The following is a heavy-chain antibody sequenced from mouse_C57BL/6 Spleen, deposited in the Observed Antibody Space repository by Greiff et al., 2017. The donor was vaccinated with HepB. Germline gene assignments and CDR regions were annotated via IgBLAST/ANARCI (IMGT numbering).Heavy chain of an antibody. CDR2: IYPGSGST. Sequence: VQLQQPGAELVKPGASVKMSCKASGYTFTSYWITWVKQRPGQGLEWIGDIYPGSGSTNYNEKFKSKATLTVDTSSSTAYMQLSSLTSEDSAVYYCAREGVYYGNYRYFDVWGTGTTVTVSS. D-gene: IGHD2-1*01. CDR3: AREGVYYGNYRYFDV. V-gene: IGHV1-55*01. CDR1: GYTFTSYW. J-gene: IGHJ1*03.